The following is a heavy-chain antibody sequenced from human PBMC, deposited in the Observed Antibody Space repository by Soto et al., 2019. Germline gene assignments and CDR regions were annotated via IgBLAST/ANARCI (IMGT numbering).Heavy chain of an antibody. Sequence: QLQLQESGPGLVKPSETLSLTCTVSGGSISSTSYSWGWIRQPPGKGREWIGNIYHSGTTSYNPSLTSRVTISVDTSKNQFSLKLTSVTAADTAVYYCARHDYDSGRYVRYWGQGTLVNVSS. CDR3: ARHDYDSGRYVRY. D-gene: IGHD3-10*01. J-gene: IGHJ4*02. V-gene: IGHV4-39*01. CDR1: GGSISSTSYS. CDR2: IYHSGTT.